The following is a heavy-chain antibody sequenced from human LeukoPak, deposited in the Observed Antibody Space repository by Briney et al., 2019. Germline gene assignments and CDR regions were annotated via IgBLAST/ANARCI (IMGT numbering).Heavy chain of an antibody. V-gene: IGHV3-11*06. CDR2: ISGTSSYT. CDR3: ARLGSIAAAGTPDY. Sequence: PGGSLRLSCAASGFTFSDYYMSWIRQAPGKGLEWVSYISGTSSYTTYADSVKGRFTISRDNAKNSLYLQINSLRGEDTAVYYCARLGSIAAAGTPDYWGQGTLVTVSS. CDR1: GFTFSDYY. D-gene: IGHD6-13*01. J-gene: IGHJ4*02.